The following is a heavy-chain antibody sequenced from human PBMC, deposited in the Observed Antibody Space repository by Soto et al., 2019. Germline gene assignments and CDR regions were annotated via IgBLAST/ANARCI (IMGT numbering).Heavy chain of an antibody. Sequence: GGSLRLSCAASGFTFSSYWMSWVRQAPGKGLEWVANIKQDGSEKYYVDSVKGRFTISRDNAKNSLYLQMNSLRAEDTAVYYCARDPRFGTAADAFDIWGQGTMVTVSS. CDR3: ARDPRFGTAADAFDI. CDR1: GFTFSSYW. J-gene: IGHJ3*02. V-gene: IGHV3-7*03. CDR2: IKQDGSEK. D-gene: IGHD3-16*01.